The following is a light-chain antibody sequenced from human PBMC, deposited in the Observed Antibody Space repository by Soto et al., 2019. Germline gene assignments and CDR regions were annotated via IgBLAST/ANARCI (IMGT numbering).Light chain of an antibody. CDR1: SSDVGSYNL. CDR2: EVS. V-gene: IGLV2-23*02. J-gene: IGLJ2*01. Sequence: QSVLTPPASVSGSPGQSITISCPGTSSDVGSYNLVSWYQQHPGKAPKLMIYEVSKRPSGVSNRFSGSKSGNTASLTISGLQAEDEADYYCCSYAGSSTFVVFGGGTQLTVL. CDR3: CSYAGSSTFVV.